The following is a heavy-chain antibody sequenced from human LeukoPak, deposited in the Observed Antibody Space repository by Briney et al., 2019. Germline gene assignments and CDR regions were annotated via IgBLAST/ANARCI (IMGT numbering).Heavy chain of an antibody. CDR2: IYYSGTT. V-gene: IGHV4-39*01. Sequence: SETLSLTCTISGGSIISSSYNWGWIRQPPGKGLEWIGTIYYSGTTYYNPSLQSRVTISVDTSKNEFSLKVNSVTAADTAVYYCARLPTGFPNWFDPWGQGTRVTVSS. CDR3: ARLPTGFPNWFDP. CDR1: GGSIISSSYN. J-gene: IGHJ5*02. D-gene: IGHD2-8*02.